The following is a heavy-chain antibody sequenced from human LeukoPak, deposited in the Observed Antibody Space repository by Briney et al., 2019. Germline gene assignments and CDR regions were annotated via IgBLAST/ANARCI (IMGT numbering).Heavy chain of an antibody. V-gene: IGHV4-39*07. CDR2: IYYSGST. Sequence: WVRQPPGKGLEWIGSIYYSGSTYYNPSLKSRVTISVDTSKNQFSLKLSSVTAADTAVYYCAREARQQLVEGRFDPWGQGTLVTVSS. CDR3: AREARQQLVEGRFDP. J-gene: IGHJ5*02. D-gene: IGHD6-13*01.